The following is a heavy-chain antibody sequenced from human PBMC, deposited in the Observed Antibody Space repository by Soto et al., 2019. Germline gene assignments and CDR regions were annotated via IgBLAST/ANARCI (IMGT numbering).Heavy chain of an antibody. Sequence: SETLSLTCAVYGGSFSGYYWSWIRQPPGKGLEWIGEINHSGSTNHNPSLKSRVTISVDTSKNQFSLKLSSVTAADTAVYYCARTPYSNYGIDYWGQGTLVTVSS. J-gene: IGHJ4*02. CDR1: GGSFSGYY. V-gene: IGHV4-34*01. D-gene: IGHD4-4*01. CDR3: ARTPYSNYGIDY. CDR2: INHSGST.